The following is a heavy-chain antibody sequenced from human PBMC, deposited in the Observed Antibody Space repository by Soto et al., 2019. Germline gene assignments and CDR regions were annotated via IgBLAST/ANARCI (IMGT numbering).Heavy chain of an antibody. D-gene: IGHD6-6*01. CDR2: IYYSGST. V-gene: IGHV4-31*03. J-gene: IGHJ4*02. CDR3: ARPSGIAARWPFDY. Sequence: QVQLQESGPGLVKPSQTLSLTCTVSGGSIGSGGYYWSWIRQHPGKGLEWIGYIYYSGSTYYNPSLKSRVTTSVDTSKNQFSLKLSSVTAADTAVYYCARPSGIAARWPFDYWGQGTLVTVSS. CDR1: GGSIGSGGYY.